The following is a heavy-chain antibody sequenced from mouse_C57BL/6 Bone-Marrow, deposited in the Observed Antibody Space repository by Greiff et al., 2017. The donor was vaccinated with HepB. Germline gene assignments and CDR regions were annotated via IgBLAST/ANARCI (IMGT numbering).Heavy chain of an antibody. V-gene: IGHV5-12*01. CDR1: GFTFSDYY. J-gene: IGHJ3*01. CDR2: ISNGGGST. D-gene: IGHD1-1*01. Sequence: EVMLVESGGGLVQPGGSLKLSCAASGFTFSDYYMYWVRQTPEKRLEWVAYISNGGGSTYYPDTVKGRFTISRDNAKNTLYLQMSRLKSEDTAMYYCARHNYGSSGFAYWGQGTLVTVSA. CDR3: ARHNYGSSGFAY.